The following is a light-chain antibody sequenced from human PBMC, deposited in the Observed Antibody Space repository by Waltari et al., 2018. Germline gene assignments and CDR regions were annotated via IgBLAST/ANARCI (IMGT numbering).Light chain of an antibody. J-gene: IGKJ1*01. Sequence: SCRASENIRSFLAWYQQNPGQAPRLLIYDTSTRATGIPDRFSGSGSGTDFSLTISRLEPEDFAVYYCQKYGTLPATFGQGTKVEIK. CDR2: DTS. V-gene: IGKV3-20*01. CDR3: QKYGTLPAT. CDR1: ENIRSF.